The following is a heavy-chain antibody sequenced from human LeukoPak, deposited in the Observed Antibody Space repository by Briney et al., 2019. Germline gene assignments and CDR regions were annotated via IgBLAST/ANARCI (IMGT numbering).Heavy chain of an antibody. V-gene: IGHV4-59*01. J-gene: IGHJ4*02. CDR1: GGSISSYF. CDR3: ARVLGGSYTFDY. CDR2: IYYSGST. Sequence: SETLSLTCTVSGGSISSYFWSWIRQPPGKGLEWIGDIYYSGSTNYNPSLKSRVTISVDTSKNQFSLKLGSVTAADTAVYYCARVLGGSYTFDYWGQGTLVTVSS. D-gene: IGHD1-26*01.